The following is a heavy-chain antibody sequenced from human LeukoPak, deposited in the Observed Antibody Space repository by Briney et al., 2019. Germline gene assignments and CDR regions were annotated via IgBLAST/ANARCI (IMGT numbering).Heavy chain of an antibody. CDR1: GLTFNNYW. D-gene: IGHD1-26*01. CDR3: ARDLFGREHPFDY. V-gene: IGHV3-7*01. CDR2: IKQDGSEK. J-gene: IGHJ4*02. Sequence: GGSLRLSCAASGLTFNNYWMNWVRQAPGKGLEWVANIKQDGSEKKYVDSVKGRFTISRDNAKKSLYLQMNSLRAEDTAVYYCARDLFGREHPFDYWGQGTLVTVSS.